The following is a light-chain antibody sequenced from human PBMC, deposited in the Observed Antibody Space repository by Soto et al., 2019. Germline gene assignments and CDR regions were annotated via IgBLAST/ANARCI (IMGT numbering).Light chain of an antibody. CDR1: SSDVGGYNY. Sequence: QSALTQPRSVSGSPGQSVTISCTGTSSDVGGYNYVSWYQQHPGKAPKLVIYDVCKRPSGVPDLFSGSNSANTASLTISGLKAEDEADNYCCSYSGNSLWVFGGGTKLTVL. J-gene: IGLJ3*02. CDR2: DVC. CDR3: CSYSGNSLWV. V-gene: IGLV2-11*01.